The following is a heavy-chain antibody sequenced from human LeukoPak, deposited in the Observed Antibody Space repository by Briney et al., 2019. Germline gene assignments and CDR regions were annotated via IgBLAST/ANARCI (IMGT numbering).Heavy chain of an antibody. Sequence: GGSLRLSCAASGFSLSTYAMSWVRQAPGKGPEWVSAISGAGGRTYYADSVKGRFTISRDNSKNTLYLQMDSLRTEDTAVYYCAKDRADNGDRLRFDPWGQGTLVTVSS. CDR1: GFSLSTYA. J-gene: IGHJ5*02. D-gene: IGHD4-17*01. CDR2: ISGAGGRT. CDR3: AKDRADNGDRLRFDP. V-gene: IGHV3-23*01.